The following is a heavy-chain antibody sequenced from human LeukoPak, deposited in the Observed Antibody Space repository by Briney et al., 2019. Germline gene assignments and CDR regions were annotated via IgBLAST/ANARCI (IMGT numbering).Heavy chain of an antibody. CDR3: ARHYGDYDSYFDY. CDR2: ISSRSSYI. CDR1: EFTFSSYS. D-gene: IGHD4-17*01. J-gene: IGHJ4*02. Sequence: GGSLRLSCAASEFTFSSYSMNWVRQAPGKGLEWISSISSRSSYIYYADSVKGRFTVSRDNAKNSLYLQMNSLRAEDTAVYYCARHYGDYDSYFDYWGQGTLVTVSS. V-gene: IGHV3-21*01.